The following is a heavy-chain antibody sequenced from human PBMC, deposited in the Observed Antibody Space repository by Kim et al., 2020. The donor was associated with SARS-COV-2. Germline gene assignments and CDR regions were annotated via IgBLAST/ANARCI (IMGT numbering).Heavy chain of an antibody. CDR1: GFTFSDYY. D-gene: IGHD4-17*01. Sequence: GGSLRLSCAASGFTFSDYYMSWIRQAPGKGLEWVSYISSSSSYTNYADSVKGRFTISRDNAKNSLYLQMNSLRAEDTAVYYCARGPYYGDSYYFDYWGQGTLVTVSS. CDR3: ARGPYYGDSYYFDY. V-gene: IGHV3-11*05. CDR2: ISSSSSYT. J-gene: IGHJ4*02.